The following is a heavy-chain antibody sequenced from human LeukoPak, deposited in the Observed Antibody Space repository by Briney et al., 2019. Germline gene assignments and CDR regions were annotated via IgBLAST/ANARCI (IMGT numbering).Heavy chain of an antibody. D-gene: IGHD5-24*01. V-gene: IGHV3-15*01. CDR2: IKSKPDGETT. CDR3: TTGGRRDGYPTPPLDY. CDR1: GFTFSHAW. Sequence: PGGSLRLSCAASGFTFSHAWMSWVRQAPGKGLEWVGLIKSKPDGETTDCAAPVNGRFAVSRDDSRDTLYLQMTSLKIEDTGVYYCTTGGRRDGYPTPPLDYWGQGTLVTVSS. J-gene: IGHJ4*02.